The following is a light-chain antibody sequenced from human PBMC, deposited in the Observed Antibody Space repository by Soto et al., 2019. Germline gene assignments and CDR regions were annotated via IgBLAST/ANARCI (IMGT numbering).Light chain of an antibody. J-gene: IGLJ2*01. CDR3: SSYSSSSTLE. Sequence: QSVLTQPASVSGSPGQSITISCTGTSSDVGGYNYVSWYQQHPGKAPKLMIYEVSNRPSGVSNRFSGSKSGNTASLTISGLQAEDEADYYCSSYSSSSTLEFGGGAKVTDL. CDR2: EVS. CDR1: SSDVGGYNY. V-gene: IGLV2-14*01.